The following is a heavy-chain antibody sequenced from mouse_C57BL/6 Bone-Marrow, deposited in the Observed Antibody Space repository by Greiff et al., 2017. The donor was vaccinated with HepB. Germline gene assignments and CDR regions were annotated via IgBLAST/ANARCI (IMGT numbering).Heavy chain of an antibody. J-gene: IGHJ2*01. V-gene: IGHV1-78*01. CDR2: IYPRDGST. CDR1: GYTFTDHT. CDR3: ARTYYGSRGAYYIDY. Sequence: VQGVESDAELVKPGASVKISCKVSGYTFTDHTIHWLKQRPEQGLEWIGYIYPRDGSTKYNEKFKGKATLTADKSSSTAYMQLNSLTSEDSAVYFCARTYYGSRGAYYIDYGGQGTTLTVSS. D-gene: IGHD1-1*01.